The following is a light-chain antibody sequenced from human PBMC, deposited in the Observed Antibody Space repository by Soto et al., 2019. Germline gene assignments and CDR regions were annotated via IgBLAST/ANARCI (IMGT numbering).Light chain of an antibody. V-gene: IGLV2-8*02. Sequence: QPVLTQPPSASRSPGQSVTISCTGTKNDIGVYDFVSWYQHHPGKAPRLIIYEVVQRPSGVPDRFSGSKSGNTASLTVSGLQAADEADYFCKSYAGSNTYVFGSGTKVTVL. J-gene: IGLJ1*01. CDR3: KSYAGSNTYV. CDR2: EVV. CDR1: KNDIGVYDF.